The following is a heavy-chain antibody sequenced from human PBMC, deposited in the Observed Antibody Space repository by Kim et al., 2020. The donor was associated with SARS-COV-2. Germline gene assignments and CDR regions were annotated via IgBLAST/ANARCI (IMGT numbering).Heavy chain of an antibody. D-gene: IGHD6-6*01. V-gene: IGHV1-46*01. Sequence: IYSQRFQGRVTVTSDRSTDTVYMDLSSLRSEDTALFYCARESLSARDFDYWGQGTLVTVSS. CDR3: ARESLSARDFDY. J-gene: IGHJ4*02.